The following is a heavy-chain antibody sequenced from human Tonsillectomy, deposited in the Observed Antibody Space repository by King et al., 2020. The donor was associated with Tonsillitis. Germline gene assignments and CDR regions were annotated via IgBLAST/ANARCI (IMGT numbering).Heavy chain of an antibody. CDR2: IYAGDFDT. V-gene: IGHV5-51*01. CDR3: ARRTTGCYSDLDY. J-gene: IGHJ4*02. CDR1: GYTFTSYW. Sequence: QLVQSGAEVKKPGESLKISCQGSGYTFTSYWIAWVRQMRGKGLELMGIIYAGDFDTKYNPSFQGQVTISADKSINTAYLQWSSLEASDTAMYFCARRTTGCYSDLDYWGQGTLVTAPS. D-gene: IGHD2-2*01.